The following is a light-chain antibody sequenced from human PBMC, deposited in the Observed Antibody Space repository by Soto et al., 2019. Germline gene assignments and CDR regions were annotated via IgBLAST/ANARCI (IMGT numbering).Light chain of an antibody. V-gene: IGLV2-14*01. Sequence: QSALTQPASVSGSPGQSITISCTGTSSDVGGYKYVSWYQQHPGKAPKLTIYEVSNRPSGVSNRFSGSKSGNTASLTISGLQAEDEADYYCSSYTSTTKVFGGGTKLTVL. CDR1: SSDVGGYKY. CDR2: EVS. CDR3: SSYTSTTKV. J-gene: IGLJ2*01.